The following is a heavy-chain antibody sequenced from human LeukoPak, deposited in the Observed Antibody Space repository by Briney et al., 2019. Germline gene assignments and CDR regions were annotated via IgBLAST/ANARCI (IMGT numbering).Heavy chain of an antibody. D-gene: IGHD6-6*01. CDR1: GFTFSSYS. Sequence: GGSLRLSCAASGFTFSSYSMNWVRQAPGKGLEWVSYISSSSSTIYYADSVKGRFTISRDNAKNSLYLQINSLRAEDTAVYYCARDARIRIAARQGFDYWGQGTLVTVSS. CDR3: ARDARIRIAARQGFDY. CDR2: ISSSSSTI. V-gene: IGHV3-48*01. J-gene: IGHJ4*02.